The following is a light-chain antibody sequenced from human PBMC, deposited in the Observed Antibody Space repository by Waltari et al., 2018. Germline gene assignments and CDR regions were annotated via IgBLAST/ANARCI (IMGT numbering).Light chain of an antibody. CDR1: QSVGSK. CDR2: DAY. Sequence: EIEMTQSPATLSVSPRERAPLSCRASQSVGSKLAWYQQKPGQAPRLLIYDAYTRATGIPARFTGSGSGTEFTLTISSLQSEDFAVYHCLQYNHWPPWTFGQGTKVEIK. CDR3: LQYNHWPPWT. J-gene: IGKJ1*01. V-gene: IGKV3-15*01.